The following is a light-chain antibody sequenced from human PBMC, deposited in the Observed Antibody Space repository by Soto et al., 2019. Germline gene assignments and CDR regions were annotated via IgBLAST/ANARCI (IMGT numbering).Light chain of an antibody. V-gene: IGKV3-11*01. CDR2: DAS. J-gene: IGKJ1*01. CDR3: QQRSNWPWT. Sequence: EIVLTQSPATLSLSPGERATLSCRASQSVSSYLAWYQQKPGQAPRLLIYDASNRATGIPARFSGSGSGTVLTPTISSLEPEDFSVYYCQQRSNWPWTFGQGTKVEIK. CDR1: QSVSSY.